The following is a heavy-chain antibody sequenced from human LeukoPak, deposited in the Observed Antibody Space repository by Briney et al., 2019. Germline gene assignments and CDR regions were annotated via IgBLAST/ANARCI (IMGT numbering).Heavy chain of an antibody. CDR3: ATPGSQQQLVERQPLSY. CDR1: GFTVSSNY. CDR2: IYSGGST. V-gene: IGHV3-53*01. D-gene: IGHD6-13*01. Sequence: GGSLRLSCAASGFTVSSNYMSWVRQAPGKGLEWVSVIYSGGSTYYADSVKGRFTISRGNSKNTLYLQMNSLRAEDTAVYYCATPGSQQQLVERQPLSYWGQGTLVTVSS. J-gene: IGHJ4*02.